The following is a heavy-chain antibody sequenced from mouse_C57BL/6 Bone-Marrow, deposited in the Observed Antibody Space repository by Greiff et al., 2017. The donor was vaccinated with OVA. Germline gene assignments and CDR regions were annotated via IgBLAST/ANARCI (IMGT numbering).Heavy chain of an antibody. Sequence: DVMLVESGGGLVQSGRSLRLSCATSGFTFSDFYMEWVRQAPGKGLEWIAASRNKANDYTTEYSASVKGRFIVSRDTSQSILYLQMNALRAEDTAIYYCARDAASWYFDVWGTGTTVTVSS. CDR2: SRNKANDYTT. CDR3: ARDAASWYFDV. V-gene: IGHV7-1*01. J-gene: IGHJ1*03. CDR1: GFTFSDFY.